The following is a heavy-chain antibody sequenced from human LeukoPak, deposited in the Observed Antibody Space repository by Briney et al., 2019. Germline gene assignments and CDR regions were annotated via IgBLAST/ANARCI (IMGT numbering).Heavy chain of an antibody. CDR1: GYTFTGYY. V-gene: IGHV1-2*02. J-gene: IGHJ1*01. D-gene: IGHD5-18*01. CDR3: ARDILGGYSYGEEYFQH. CDR2: INPNSGGT. Sequence: ASVKVSCKASGYTFTGYYMHWVRQAPGQGLEWMGWINPNSGGTNYAQKFQGRVTMTRDTSISTAYMELSRLRSDDTAVYYCARDILGGYSYGEEYFQHWGQGTLVTVSS.